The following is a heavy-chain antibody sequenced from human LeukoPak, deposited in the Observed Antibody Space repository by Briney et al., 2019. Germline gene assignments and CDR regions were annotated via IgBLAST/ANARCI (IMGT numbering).Heavy chain of an antibody. J-gene: IGHJ4*02. CDR1: GFTFSSYA. V-gene: IGHV3-23*01. CDR2: ISGSGGST. CDR3: AKPPREDYDILTGSPYFDY. D-gene: IGHD3-9*01. Sequence: GGSLRLSCAASGFTFSSYAMSWVRQAPGKGLEWVSAISGSGGSTYYADSVKGRFTISRDNSKNTLYLQMNSLRAEDTAVYYCAKPPREDYDILTGSPYFDYWGQGTLVTVSS.